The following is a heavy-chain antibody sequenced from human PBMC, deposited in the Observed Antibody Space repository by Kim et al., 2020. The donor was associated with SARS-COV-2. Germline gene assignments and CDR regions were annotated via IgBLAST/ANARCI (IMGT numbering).Heavy chain of an antibody. J-gene: IGHJ4*02. CDR3: AKALGAGYYYGSGSPFDY. V-gene: IGHV3-30*18. D-gene: IGHD3-10*01. CDR2: ISYDGSNK. CDR1: GFTFSNYG. Sequence: GGSLRLSCAASGFTFSNYGMHWVRQAPGKGLEWVAVISYDGSNKYYADSVKGRFTISRDNSKNTLYLQMNSLRAEDTAVYYCAKALGAGYYYGSGSPFDYWGQGTLVTVSS.